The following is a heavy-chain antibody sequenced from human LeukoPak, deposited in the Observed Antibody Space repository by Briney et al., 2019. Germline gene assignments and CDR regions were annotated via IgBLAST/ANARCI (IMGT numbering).Heavy chain of an antibody. V-gene: IGHV4-59*08. D-gene: IGHD6-19*01. Sequence: SETLSLTCTVSGGSISSYYWSWIRQPPGKGLEWIGYIYHSGNTYYNPSLKSRVTISVDTSKNHFSLNLSSATAADTAVYYCARHFGLYSSGSYYFDYWGQGTLVTVSS. CDR2: IYHSGNT. CDR1: GGSISSYY. J-gene: IGHJ4*02. CDR3: ARHFGLYSSGSYYFDY.